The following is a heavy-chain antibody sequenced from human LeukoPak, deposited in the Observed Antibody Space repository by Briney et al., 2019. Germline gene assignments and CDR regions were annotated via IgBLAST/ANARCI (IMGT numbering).Heavy chain of an antibody. Sequence: PSETLSLTCIVSGGSISSYYWSWIRQPPGKGLEWIGYIYYTGSTYYNPSLKSRVTISVDTSKNQFSLKVSSVTAADTAVYYCARGGSYGGNFNIWGQGTMVTVSS. V-gene: IGHV4-59*01. CDR2: IYYTGST. CDR1: GGSISSYY. J-gene: IGHJ3*02. D-gene: IGHD4-23*01. CDR3: ARGGSYGGNFNI.